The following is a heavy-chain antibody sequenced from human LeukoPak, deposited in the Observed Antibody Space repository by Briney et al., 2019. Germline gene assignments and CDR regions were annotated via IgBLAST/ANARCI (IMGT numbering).Heavy chain of an antibody. J-gene: IGHJ4*02. CDR2: IYYSGST. CDR3: ARFSQYYDSGAHYLDY. V-gene: IGHV4-59*01. Sequence: SETLSLTCTVSGGSISSYYWSWIRQPPGKGLEWIGYIYYSGSTNYNPSLKSRVTISVDTSKNQFSLKLNSVTAADTAVYYCARFSQYYDSGAHYLDYWGQGTLVTVSS. D-gene: IGHD3-22*01. CDR1: GGSISSYY.